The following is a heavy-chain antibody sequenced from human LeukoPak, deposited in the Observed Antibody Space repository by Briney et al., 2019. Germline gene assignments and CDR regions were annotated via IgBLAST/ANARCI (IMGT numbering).Heavy chain of an antibody. CDR2: ISWNSGSI. D-gene: IGHD6-19*01. J-gene: IGHJ3*02. Sequence: GRSLRLSCAASGFTFDDYAMHWVRQAPGKGLEWVSGISWNSGSIGYADSVKGRFTISRDNAKNSLYLLLNSLRADDTAVYYCARDRSSGWYQDAFDIWGQGTMVTVSS. CDR3: ARDRSSGWYQDAFDI. CDR1: GFTFDDYA. V-gene: IGHV3-9*01.